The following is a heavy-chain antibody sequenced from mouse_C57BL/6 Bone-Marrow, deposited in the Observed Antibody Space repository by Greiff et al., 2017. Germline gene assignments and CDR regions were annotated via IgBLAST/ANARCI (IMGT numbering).Heavy chain of an antibody. CDR1: GYNFNNYW. V-gene: IGHV1-63*01. CDR2: IYPGGGYN. J-gene: IGHJ2*01. D-gene: IGHD1-1*01. Sequence: QVQLQQSGAELVRPGTSVKMSCKASGYNFNNYWIGWAKQRPGHGIEWIGDIYPGGGYNNYNEKFKGKATLTADKSSSTAYMQFSSLTSEDSAIYSCARGDTTVPFDYWGQGTTLPVSS. CDR3: ARGDTTVPFDY.